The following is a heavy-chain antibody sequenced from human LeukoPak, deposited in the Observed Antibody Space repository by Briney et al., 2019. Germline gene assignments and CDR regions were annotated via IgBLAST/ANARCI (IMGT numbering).Heavy chain of an antibody. CDR1: GGSISSYY. V-gene: IGHV4-4*07. Sequence: KPSETLSLTCTVSGGSISSYYWSWIRQPAGKGLEWIERIYTSGSTNYNPSLKSRVTMSVDTSKNQFSLKLSSVTAADTAVYYCARDRRYCSGGSCYSIFDYWGQGTLVTVSS. CDR2: IYTSGST. D-gene: IGHD2-15*01. CDR3: ARDRRYCSGGSCYSIFDY. J-gene: IGHJ4*02.